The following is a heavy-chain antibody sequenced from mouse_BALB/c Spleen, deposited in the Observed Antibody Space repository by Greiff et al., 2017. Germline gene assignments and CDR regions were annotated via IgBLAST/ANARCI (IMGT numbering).Heavy chain of an antibody. CDR3: ARCLYYGNSYFDY. Sequence: EVQLQESGPGLVKPSQSLSLTCTVTGYSITSDYAWNWIRQFPGNKLEWMGYISYSGSTSYNPSLKSRISITRDTSKNQFFLQLNSVTTEDTATYYCARCLYYGNSYFDYWGQGTTLTVSS. J-gene: IGHJ2*01. V-gene: IGHV3-2*02. CDR2: ISYSGST. D-gene: IGHD2-1*01. CDR1: GYSITSDYA.